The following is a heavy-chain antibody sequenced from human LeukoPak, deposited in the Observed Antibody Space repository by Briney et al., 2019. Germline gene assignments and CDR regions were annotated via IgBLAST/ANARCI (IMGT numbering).Heavy chain of an antibody. CDR1: GFTFSSYE. D-gene: IGHD3-9*01. Sequence: PGGSLRLSCAASGFTFSSYEMNWVRQAPGKGLEWVSYISSSGSTIYYADSVKGQFTISRDNAKNSVFLQMNSLRVEDTAIYYCARGKRFFDWLFFDNWGQGTLVTVSS. CDR3: ARGKRFFDWLFFDN. CDR2: ISSSGSTI. V-gene: IGHV3-48*03. J-gene: IGHJ4*02.